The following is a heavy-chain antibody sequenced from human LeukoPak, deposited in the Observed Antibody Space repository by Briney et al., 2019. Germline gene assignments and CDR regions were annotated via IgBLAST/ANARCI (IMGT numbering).Heavy chain of an antibody. CDR2: IYYSGST. V-gene: IGHV4-59*11. CDR3: ARADPDVVVPAAMGWGEVLFDY. J-gene: IGHJ4*02. D-gene: IGHD2-2*01. Sequence: ASETLSLTCTVSGVSISSHYWSWIRQPPGKGLEWIGYIYYSGSTNYNPSLKSRVTISVDTSKNQFSLKLSFVTAADTAVYYCARADPDVVVPAAMGWGEVLFDYWGQGTLVTVSS. CDR1: GVSISSHY.